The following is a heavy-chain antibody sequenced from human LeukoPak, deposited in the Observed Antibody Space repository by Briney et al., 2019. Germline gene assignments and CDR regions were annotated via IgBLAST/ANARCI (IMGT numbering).Heavy chain of an antibody. CDR3: ARDKMVEMATLDY. CDR2: INPNSGGT. D-gene: IGHD5-24*01. J-gene: IGHJ4*02. Sequence: ASVKVSCKASGYTFTGYYMHWVRQAPGQGLEWMGRINPNSGGTNYAQKFQGRVTMTRDTSISTAYMELSGLRSDDTAVYYCARDKMVEMATLDYWGQGTLVTVSS. V-gene: IGHV1-2*06. CDR1: GYTFTGYY.